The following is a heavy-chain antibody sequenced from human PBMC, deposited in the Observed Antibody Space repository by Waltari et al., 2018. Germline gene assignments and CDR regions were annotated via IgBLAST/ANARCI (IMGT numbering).Heavy chain of an antibody. V-gene: IGHV3-74*01. D-gene: IGHD5-18*01. Sequence: EVQLMESGGGLVKPGGSLRLSCAAPGFTFSSYWMHWVRQDPGGGPVGVTGIRCDWRNVRDADSVKGRFTISRDNAKNTVYLQMNSLRAEDTAVYYCARGSGYYYFDYWGQGTLITVSS. CDR1: GFTFSSYW. CDR3: ARGSGYYYFDY. CDR2: IRCDWRNV. J-gene: IGHJ4*02.